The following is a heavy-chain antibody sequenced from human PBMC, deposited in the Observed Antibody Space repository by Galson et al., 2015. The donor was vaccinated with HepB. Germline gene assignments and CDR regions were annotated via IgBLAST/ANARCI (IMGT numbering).Heavy chain of an antibody. D-gene: IGHD6-19*01. J-gene: IGHJ6*02. V-gene: IGHV1-69*13. CDR1: GGTFSSYA. CDR3: ARGTAVAGIYYYYGMDV. Sequence: SVKVSCKASGGTFSSYAISWVRRAPGQGLEWMGGIIPIFGTANYAQKFQGRVTITADESTSTAYMELSSLRSEDTAVYYCARGTAVAGIYYYYGMDVWGQGTTVTVSS. CDR2: IIPIFGTA.